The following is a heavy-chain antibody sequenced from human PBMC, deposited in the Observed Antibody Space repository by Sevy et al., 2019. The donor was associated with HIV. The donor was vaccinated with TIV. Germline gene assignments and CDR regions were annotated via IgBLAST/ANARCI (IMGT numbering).Heavy chain of an antibody. CDR1: GGTFSSYA. J-gene: IGHJ4*02. D-gene: IGHD3-10*01. Sequence: ASVKVSCKASGGTFSSYAIRWVRQAPGQGREWMGWIIPFFGTANYGQKFQGRVTLTADKSTSTGYMEVSSLRSDDTAGYYCAGDDGSGRYYPPEYYFDYWGQGTLVTVSS. CDR3: AGDDGSGRYYPPEYYFDY. V-gene: IGHV1-69*06. CDR2: IIPFFGTA.